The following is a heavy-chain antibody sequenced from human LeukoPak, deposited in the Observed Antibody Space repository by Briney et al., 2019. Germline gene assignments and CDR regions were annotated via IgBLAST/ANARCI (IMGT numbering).Heavy chain of an antibody. D-gene: IGHD1-26*01. V-gene: IGHV3-7*01. CDR1: GFTFSSYW. Sequence: GGSLRLSCAASGFTFSSYWMSWVRQAPGKGLEWVSNIKQDGSEKYYVDSVKGRFTISRDNAKNSLYLQMNSLRAEDTAVYYCAKLAGAYYFYYWGQGTLVTVSS. CDR2: IKQDGSEK. J-gene: IGHJ4*02. CDR3: AKLAGAYYFYY.